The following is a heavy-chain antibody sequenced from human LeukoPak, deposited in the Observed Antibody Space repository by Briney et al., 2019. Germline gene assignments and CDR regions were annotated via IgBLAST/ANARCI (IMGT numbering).Heavy chain of an antibody. V-gene: IGHV1-46*01. CDR3: ARGWSGSRRPNFEY. J-gene: IGHJ4*02. CDR1: GYTFTSYY. D-gene: IGHD3/OR15-3a*01. CDR2: INPSGGTT. Sequence: ASVRVSCKASGYTFTSYYMHWVRQAPGQGLEWMGIINPSGGTTSYAQNFQGRVTMTRDTSTSTVYMELSSLISEDTAVYYCARGWSGSRRPNFEYRGQGTLVTVSS.